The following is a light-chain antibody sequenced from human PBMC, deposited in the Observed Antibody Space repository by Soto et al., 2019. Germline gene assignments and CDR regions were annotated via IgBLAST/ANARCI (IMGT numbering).Light chain of an antibody. J-gene: IGKJ1*01. CDR1: QSVSIS. Sequence: EIVMTQSPATLSVSPGERATLSCRASQSVSISLAGYQQKPGQAPRLLRYGASIRATGIPARFSGSGSGTEFTLTISSLQSEDIAVYYCQQYNNWPRGTFGQGTKVEI. V-gene: IGKV3-15*01. CDR3: QQYNNWPRGT. CDR2: GAS.